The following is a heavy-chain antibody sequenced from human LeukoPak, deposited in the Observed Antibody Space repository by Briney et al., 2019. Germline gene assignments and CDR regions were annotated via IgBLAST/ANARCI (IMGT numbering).Heavy chain of an antibody. CDR3: ASARHGDCVWVY. Sequence: HGESLKISCKGSGYSFAYWIGWVRQMPGKGLEWMGIIYSGDSHTKYSPSFQGRVTISVDNSISTAYLQWSSLEASDTAMYYCASARHGDCVWVYWGQGTLVTVSS. V-gene: IGHV5-51*01. J-gene: IGHJ4*02. CDR1: GYSFAYW. D-gene: IGHD2-21*02. CDR2: IYSGDSHT.